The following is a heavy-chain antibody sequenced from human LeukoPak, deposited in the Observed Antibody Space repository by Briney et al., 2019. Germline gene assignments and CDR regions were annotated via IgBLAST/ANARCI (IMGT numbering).Heavy chain of an antibody. J-gene: IGHJ5*02. CDR2: ISSSGNNT. CDR1: GFTFNSYA. CDR3: AHPTEYSSSWYGNWFDP. Sequence: GGTLRLSCAASGFTFNSYAMNWVRQAPGKGLEWVSTISSSGNNTYYTDSVKGRFTISRDNSKNTLFLQMNSLRVDDTAVYYCAHPTEYSSSWYGNWFDPWGQGTLVTVSS. V-gene: IGHV3-23*01. D-gene: IGHD6-13*01.